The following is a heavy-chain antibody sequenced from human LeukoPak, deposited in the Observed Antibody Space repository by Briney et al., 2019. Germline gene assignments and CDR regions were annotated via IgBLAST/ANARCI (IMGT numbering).Heavy chain of an antibody. CDR2: INPSGGST. D-gene: IGHD3-22*01. J-gene: IGHJ4*02. CDR3: ARECVGAVAYDSSGSHFDY. V-gene: IGHV1-46*01. CDR1: GYTFTSYY. Sequence: ASVKVSCKASGYTFTSYYMHWVRQAPGQGLEWMGIINPSGGSTSYAQKFQGRVTMTRDTSTSTVYMELSSLRSEDTAVYYCARECVGAVAYDSSGSHFDYWGQGTLVTVSS.